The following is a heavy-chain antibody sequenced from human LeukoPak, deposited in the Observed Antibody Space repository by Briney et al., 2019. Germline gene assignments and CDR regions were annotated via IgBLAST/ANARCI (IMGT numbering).Heavy chain of an antibody. V-gene: IGHV4-34*01. CDR3: ARTGSADY. Sequence: TSETLSLTCAVYGGSFSGYYWSWIRQPPGKGLEWIGEINHSGSTNYNPSLKSRVTISVDTSKNQFSLKLSSVTAADTAVYYCARTGSADYWGQGTLVTVSS. CDR2: INHSGST. J-gene: IGHJ4*02. CDR1: GGSFSGYY. D-gene: IGHD1-14*01.